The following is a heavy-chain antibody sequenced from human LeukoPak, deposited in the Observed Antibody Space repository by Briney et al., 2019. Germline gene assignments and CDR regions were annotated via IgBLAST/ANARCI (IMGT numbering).Heavy chain of an antibody. CDR2: IYYSGST. V-gene: IGHV4-30-4*01. D-gene: IGHD6-13*01. J-gene: IGHJ4*02. CDR1: GGSISSGDYY. CDR3: ARLPGPIAAAGHDY. Sequence: KPSETLSLTCTVSGGSISSGDYYWSWIRQPPGKGLEWIGYIYYSGSTYYNPSLKSRVTISVDTSKNQFSLKLSSVTAADTAVYYCARLPGPIAAAGHDYWGQGTLVTVSS.